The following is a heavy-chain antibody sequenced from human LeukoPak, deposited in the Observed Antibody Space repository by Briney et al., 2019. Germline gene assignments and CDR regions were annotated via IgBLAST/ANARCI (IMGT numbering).Heavy chain of an antibody. CDR1: GGSFSDYY. D-gene: IGHD2-2*01. J-gene: IGHJ3*02. CDR3: ARDGYCSSTSCYDAFDI. Sequence: SETLSLTCAVYGGSFSDYYWSWIHQPPGKGLEWIGEINHSGSTNYNPSLKSRVTISVDTSKNQFSLKLSSVTAADTAVYYCARDGYCSSTSCYDAFDIWGQGTMVTVSS. CDR2: INHSGST. V-gene: IGHV4-34*01.